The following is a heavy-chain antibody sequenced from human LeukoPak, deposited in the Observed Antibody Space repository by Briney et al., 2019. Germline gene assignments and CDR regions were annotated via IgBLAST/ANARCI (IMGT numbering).Heavy chain of an antibody. CDR2: ISGSRDTT. CDR1: GFTFSSYA. CDR3: ARDLKSPGSGSYYNYYYYGMDV. Sequence: GGSLRLSCAASGFTFSSYAMNWVRQAPGKGLEWVSTISGSRDTTYYADSVKGRFTISRDNSRNTLYLQMNSLRAEDTAVYYCARDLKSPGSGSYYNYYYYGMDVWGQGTTVTVSS. J-gene: IGHJ6*02. V-gene: IGHV3-23*01. D-gene: IGHD3-10*01.